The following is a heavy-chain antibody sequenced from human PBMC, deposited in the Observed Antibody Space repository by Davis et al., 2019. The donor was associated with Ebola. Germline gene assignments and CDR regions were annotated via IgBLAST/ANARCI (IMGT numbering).Heavy chain of an antibody. D-gene: IGHD1-26*01. V-gene: IGHV3-23*01. Sequence: GGSLRLSCAASGFTVSSNYMSWVRQAPGKGLEWVSGISGGGGSTYSADSVKGRFTISRDNSKNTVFLQMNSLRVEDTAVYYCAKVVLLGAYYYYGMDVWGQGTTVTVSS. CDR3: AKVVLLGAYYYYGMDV. CDR2: ISGGGGST. J-gene: IGHJ6*02. CDR1: GFTVSSNY.